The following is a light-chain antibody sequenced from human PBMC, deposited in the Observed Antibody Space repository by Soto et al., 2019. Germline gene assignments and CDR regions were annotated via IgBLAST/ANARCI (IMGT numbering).Light chain of an antibody. CDR2: AAS. V-gene: IGKV1-39*01. CDR3: QQSYSTLVFT. J-gene: IGKJ3*01. CDR1: QSISSY. Sequence: DIQMTQSPSSLSASVGDRVTITCRASQSISSYLNGYQQKPGKAPKLLIYAASSLQSGGPSRFSGSGSGTEFTLTISSLQPEDFATDYCQQSYSTLVFTFGPGTKVDIK.